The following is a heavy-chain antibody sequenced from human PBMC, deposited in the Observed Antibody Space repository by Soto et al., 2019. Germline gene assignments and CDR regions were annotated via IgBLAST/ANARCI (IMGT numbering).Heavy chain of an antibody. V-gene: IGHV1-8*01. Sequence: ASVKVSCKASGYTFTSYDINWVRQATGQGLEWMGWMNPNSGNTGYAQKFQGRVTMTRNTSISTAYMELSSLRSEDTAVYYCARPYGDYVGDHDAFDIWGQGTMVTVSS. D-gene: IGHD4-17*01. CDR2: MNPNSGNT. CDR1: GYTFTSYD. CDR3: ARPYGDYVGDHDAFDI. J-gene: IGHJ3*02.